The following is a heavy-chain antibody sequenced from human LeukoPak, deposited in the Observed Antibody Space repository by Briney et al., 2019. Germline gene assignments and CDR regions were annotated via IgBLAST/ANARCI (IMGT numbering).Heavy chain of an antibody. D-gene: IGHD3-9*01. Sequence: SETLSLTCAVYGGSFSGYYWSWIRRPPGKGLEWIGEINHSGSTNYNPSLKSRVTISVDTSKNQFSLKLSSVTAANTAVYYCARSPRLGDILTGYYSDYWGQGTLVTVSS. V-gene: IGHV4-34*01. CDR1: GGSFSGYY. J-gene: IGHJ4*02. CDR3: ARSPRLGDILTGYYSDY. CDR2: INHSGST.